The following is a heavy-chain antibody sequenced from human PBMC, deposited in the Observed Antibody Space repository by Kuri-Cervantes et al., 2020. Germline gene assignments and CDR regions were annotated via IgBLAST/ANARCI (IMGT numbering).Heavy chain of an antibody. V-gene: IGHV3-23*01. J-gene: IGHJ4*02. D-gene: IGHD3-10*01. CDR1: GFTFSNSA. CDR2: ISGSGGST. CDR3: ARDYGFRRYYFDY. Sequence: ETLSLTCAASGFTFSNSAMSWVRQAPGKGLEWVSAISGSGGSTYYADSVKGRFTISRDNSKNTLYLQMNSLRAEDTALYYCARDYGFRRYYFDYWGQGILVTVSS.